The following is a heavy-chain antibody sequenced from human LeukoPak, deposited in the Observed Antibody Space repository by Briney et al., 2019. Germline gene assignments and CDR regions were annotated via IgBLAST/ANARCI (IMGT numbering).Heavy chain of an antibody. J-gene: IGHJ4*02. CDR1: GFTVSSNS. CDR3: AKDRVGAILYFDY. CDR2: IYSGGNT. V-gene: IGHV3-53*01. D-gene: IGHD1-26*01. Sequence: GGSLRLSCTVSGFTVSSNSMSWGRQAPGKGLEWVSFIYSGGNTHYSDSMKGRFTISRDNSKNTLYLQMNSLRGEDTAVYYCAKDRVGAILYFDYWGQGTLVTVSS.